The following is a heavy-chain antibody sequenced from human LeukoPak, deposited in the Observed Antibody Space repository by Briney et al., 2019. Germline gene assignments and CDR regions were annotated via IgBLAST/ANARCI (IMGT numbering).Heavy chain of an antibody. D-gene: IGHD5-24*01. CDR3: ARHGRSDWRDGDDAFDI. J-gene: IGHJ3*02. CDR1: GGSISSYY. V-gene: IGHV4-59*08. Sequence: PSETLSLTCTVSGGSISSYYWSWIRQPPGKGLEWIGYIYYSGGTNYNPSLKSRVTISVDTSKNQFSLKLSSVTAADTAVYYCARHGRSDWRDGDDAFDIWGQGTMVTVSS. CDR2: IYYSGGT.